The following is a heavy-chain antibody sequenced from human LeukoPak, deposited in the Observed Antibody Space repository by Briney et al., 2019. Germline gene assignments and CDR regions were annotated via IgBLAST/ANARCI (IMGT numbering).Heavy chain of an antibody. CDR1: GLTFSSYS. V-gene: IGHV3-21*01. D-gene: IGHD3-10*01. J-gene: IGHJ5*02. CDR3: AAGSGSYRDWFDP. Sequence: GGSLRLSGAASGLTFSSYSMNWVRQAPGKGLEWFSSISSSSSYIYYADSVKGRFTISRDNAKNSLYLQMSSLRAEDTAVYYCAAGSGSYRDWFDPWGQGTLVTVSS. CDR2: ISSSSSYI.